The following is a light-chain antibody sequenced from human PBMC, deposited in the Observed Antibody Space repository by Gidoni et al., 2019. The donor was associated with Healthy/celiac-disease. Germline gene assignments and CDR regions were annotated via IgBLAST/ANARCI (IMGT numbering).Light chain of an antibody. CDR3: QQLNSYPRT. Sequence: DTQLTQSPSFLSASVGDRVTITCRASQGISSYLAWYQQKQGKAPKLLIYAASTLQSGVPSRFSGSGSGTEFTLTISSLQPEDFATYYCQQLNSYPRTFGRGTKVEIK. CDR2: AAS. J-gene: IGKJ4*01. CDR1: QGISSY. V-gene: IGKV1-9*01.